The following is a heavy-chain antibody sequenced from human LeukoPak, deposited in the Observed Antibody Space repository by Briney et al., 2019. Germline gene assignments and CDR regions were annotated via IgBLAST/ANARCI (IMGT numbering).Heavy chain of an antibody. CDR3: ARLVRLYNWFDH. CDR1: GGSISSYY. D-gene: IGHD2-15*01. Sequence: SETLSLTCTVSGGSISSYYWSWIRQPPGKGLEWIGYIYTSGSTNYNPSLKSRVTISVDTSKNQFSLKLSSVTAADTAVYYCARLVRLYNWFDHWGQGTLVTVSS. V-gene: IGHV4-4*09. CDR2: IYTSGST. J-gene: IGHJ5*02.